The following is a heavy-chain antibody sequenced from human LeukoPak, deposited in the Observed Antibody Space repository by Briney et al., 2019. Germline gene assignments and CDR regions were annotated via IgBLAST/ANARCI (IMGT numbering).Heavy chain of an antibody. V-gene: IGHV1-2*02. D-gene: IGHD5-18*01. CDR1: GYTFTGYS. CDR3: ARQGVFGGYNYGYGY. CDR2: INPNTGGT. J-gene: IGHJ4*02. Sequence: GASVKVSCKASGYTFTGYSLHWVRQAPGQGLEWMGWINPNTGGTNYAQKFQGRVTMTRDTSISTAYMELSGLRSDDTAVYYCARQGVFGGYNYGYGYWGQGTLVTVSS.